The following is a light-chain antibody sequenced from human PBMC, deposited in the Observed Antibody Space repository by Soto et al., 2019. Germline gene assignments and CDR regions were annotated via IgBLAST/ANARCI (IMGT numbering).Light chain of an antibody. CDR2: KTT. CDR3: QQYVNLPYT. V-gene: IGKV1-33*01. Sequence: DIQMTQSPTSLAASVGDRVTISCQASQDLTTFLNWYQQKPGEAPTLLIYKTTTLREGVPSRFSGGGSGTDFTFTINGLQPEDAAIYSCQQYVNLPYTFGQGTKLEIK. J-gene: IGKJ2*01. CDR1: QDLTTF.